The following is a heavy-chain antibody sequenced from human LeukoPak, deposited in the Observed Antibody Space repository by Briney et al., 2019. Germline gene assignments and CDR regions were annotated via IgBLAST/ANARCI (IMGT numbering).Heavy chain of an antibody. D-gene: IGHD3-3*01. CDR2: IYYSGST. J-gene: IGHJ4*02. V-gene: IGHV4-30-4*01. CDR1: GGSISSGDYY. Sequence: SETLSLTCTVSGGSISSGDYYWSWIRQPPGKGLEWIGCIYYSGSTYYNPSLKSRVTISVDTSKNQFSLKLSSVTAADTAVYYCASLTYYDFWSGYYHPYFDYWGQGTLVTVSS. CDR3: ASLTYYDFWSGYYHPYFDY.